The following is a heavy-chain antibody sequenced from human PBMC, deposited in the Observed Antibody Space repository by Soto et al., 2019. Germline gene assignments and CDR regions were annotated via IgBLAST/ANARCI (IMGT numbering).Heavy chain of an antibody. CDR2: ISYSGST. V-gene: IGHV4-59*01. CDR3: ARVLSGSSLFDY. CDR1: GGSIISDY. D-gene: IGHD1-26*01. J-gene: IGHJ4*02. Sequence: LSLTCTVSGGSIISDYWSWIRQPPGKGLEWIGYISYSGSTNYNPSLKSLVTISVDTSKNQLSLKLSSVTAADTAVYYCARVLSGSSLFDYWGQGTLVTVSS.